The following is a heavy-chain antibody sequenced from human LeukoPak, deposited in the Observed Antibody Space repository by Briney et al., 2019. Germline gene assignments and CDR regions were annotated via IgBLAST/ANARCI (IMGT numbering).Heavy chain of an antibody. CDR1: GYSFTSYW. D-gene: IGHD3-3*01. Sequence: GESLKISCKGSGYSFTSYWIGWVRQMPGKGLEWMGIIYPGDSDTRYSLSFQGQVTISADKSISTAYLQWSSLKASDTAMYYCARQNAYDFWSGYYRDYYYYGMDVWGQGTTVTVSS. CDR3: ARQNAYDFWSGYYRDYYYYGMDV. CDR2: IYPGDSDT. J-gene: IGHJ6*02. V-gene: IGHV5-51*01.